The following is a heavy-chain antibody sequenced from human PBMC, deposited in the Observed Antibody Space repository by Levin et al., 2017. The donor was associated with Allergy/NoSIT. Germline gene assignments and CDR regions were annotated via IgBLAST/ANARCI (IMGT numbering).Heavy chain of an antibody. J-gene: IGHJ4*02. CDR1: GGTFNSHA. D-gene: IGHD1-26*01. V-gene: IGHV1-69*06. Sequence: KISCKTFGGTFNSHAFAWVRQAPGQGLEWLGGIVPAYGTPNHAQKFQDRITFTADKSTSTVYMELSSLTSADTAIYYCARVRRRIVASTGFDYWGQGTLMTVSS. CDR2: IVPAYGTP. CDR3: ARVRRRIVASTGFDY.